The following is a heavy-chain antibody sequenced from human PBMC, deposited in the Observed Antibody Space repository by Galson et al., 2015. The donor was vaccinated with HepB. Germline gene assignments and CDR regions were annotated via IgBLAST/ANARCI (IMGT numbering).Heavy chain of an antibody. CDR3: ARDSGYDRIYNWFDP. CDR2: IYYSGST. CDR1: GGSISSYY. D-gene: IGHD5-12*01. V-gene: IGHV4-59*01. Sequence: TLSLTCTVSGGSISSYYWSWIRQPPGKGLEWIGYIYYSGSTNYNPSLKSRVTISVDTSKNQFSLKLSSVTAADTAVYYCARDSGYDRIYNWFDPWGQGTLVTVSS. J-gene: IGHJ5*02.